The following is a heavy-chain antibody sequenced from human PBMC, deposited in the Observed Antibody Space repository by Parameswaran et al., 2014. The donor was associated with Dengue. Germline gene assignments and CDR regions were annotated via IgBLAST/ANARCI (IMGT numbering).Heavy chain of an antibody. CDR1: GFTFSDYY. J-gene: IGHJ3*02. V-gene: IGHV3-11*01. CDR2: ISSSGSTI. Sequence: GESLKISCAASGFTFSDYYMSWIRQAPGKGLEWVSYISSSGSTIYYADSVKGRFTISRDNAKNSLYLQMNSLRAEDTAVYYCARDAGVVVTAWHAFDIWGQGTMVTVSS. CDR3: ARDAGVVVTAWHAFDI. D-gene: IGHD2-21*02.